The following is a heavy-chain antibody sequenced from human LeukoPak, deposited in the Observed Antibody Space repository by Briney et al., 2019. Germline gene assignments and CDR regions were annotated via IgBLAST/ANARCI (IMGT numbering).Heavy chain of an antibody. CDR1: GFTFSRYA. Sequence: GGSLRLSCAASGFTFSRYAMSWVRQALGKGLEWVSAISGSGGSTYYADSVKGRFTISRDNSKNTLYLQMNSLRAEDTAVYYCAKGGSGLVNYWGQGTLVTVSS. D-gene: IGHD3-3*01. CDR2: ISGSGGST. V-gene: IGHV3-23*01. J-gene: IGHJ4*02. CDR3: AKGGSGLVNY.